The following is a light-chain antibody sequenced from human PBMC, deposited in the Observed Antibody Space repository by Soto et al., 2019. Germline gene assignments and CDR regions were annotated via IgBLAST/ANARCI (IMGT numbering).Light chain of an antibody. J-gene: IGKJ5*01. V-gene: IGKV3-20*01. CDR2: GAS. CDR3: QQYGSSPIT. Sequence: EIVLTQSPGILSLSPGERATLSCRASQSVRSSYLAWYQQKPGQPPRLLIFGASSRATGIPDRFSGSASGTDFTLTISRLEPEDSAVYCCQQYGSSPITFGQGTRLEI. CDR1: QSVRSSY.